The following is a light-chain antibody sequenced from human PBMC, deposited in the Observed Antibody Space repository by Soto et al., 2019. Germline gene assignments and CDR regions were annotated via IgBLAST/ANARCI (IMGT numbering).Light chain of an antibody. CDR1: QDIGNH. CDR2: AAS. CDR3: EMYNISPLIT. J-gene: IGKJ5*01. Sequence: DIQMIQSPSSLSAYVGARVTISCRASQDIGNHLAWYQQKPGKVPKLLIHAASTLQSGVPSRFSGSGSGTDFTLTISSLQTVHLATYASEMYNISPLITFGQGTRLEIK. V-gene: IGKV1-27*01.